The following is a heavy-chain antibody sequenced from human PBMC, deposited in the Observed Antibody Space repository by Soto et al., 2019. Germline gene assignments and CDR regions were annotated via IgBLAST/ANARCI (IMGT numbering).Heavy chain of an antibody. J-gene: IGHJ6*03. V-gene: IGHV3-11*01. D-gene: IGHD6-19*01. Sequence: GGSLRLSCAASGFTFSDYYMSWIRQAPWKGLELVSYISSSGSTIYYADSVKGRFTISRDNAKNSLYLQMNSLRAEDTAVYYCARNVRSVKGSGWGYYYYMDVWGKGTTVTVSS. CDR1: GFTFSDYY. CDR3: ARNVRSVKGSGWGYYYYMDV. CDR2: ISSSGSTI.